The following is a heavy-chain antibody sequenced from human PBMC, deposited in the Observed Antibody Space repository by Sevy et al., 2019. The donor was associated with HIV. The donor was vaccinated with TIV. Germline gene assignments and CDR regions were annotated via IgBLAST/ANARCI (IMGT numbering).Heavy chain of an antibody. CDR1: GFTFADYA. Sequence: GGSLRLSCTASGFTFADYAVSWFRQAPGKGLEWVGFIRSKPHGGTTEYAASVKDRFTISRDDSKSIAYLQMNSLKTEDTAMYYCTRAIDYWGQGALVTVSS. CDR2: IRSKPHGGTT. J-gene: IGHJ4*02. CDR3: TRAIDY. V-gene: IGHV3-49*03.